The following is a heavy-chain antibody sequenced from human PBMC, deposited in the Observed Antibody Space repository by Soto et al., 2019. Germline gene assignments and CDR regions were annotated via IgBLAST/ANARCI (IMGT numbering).Heavy chain of an antibody. J-gene: IGHJ4*02. CDR1: GGSVRSSTYY. D-gene: IGHD6-13*01. V-gene: IGHV4-39*01. CDR2: IYYSGRT. Sequence: ETLSLTCTVSGGSVRSSTYYWGWIRQAPGKGLERIASIYYSGRTHNNPALKSRVTMSVDTYTNQFSLKMNAVTAADTAVYYCTRHEGGAAADRPLDYWGQGTLVTVSS. CDR3: TRHEGGAAADRPLDY.